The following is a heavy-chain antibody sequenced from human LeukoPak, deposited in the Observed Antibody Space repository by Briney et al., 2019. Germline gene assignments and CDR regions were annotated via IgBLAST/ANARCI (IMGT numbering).Heavy chain of an antibody. CDR3: AIDAYGSGFGDYFDY. V-gene: IGHV3-11*01. D-gene: IGHD3-10*01. J-gene: IGHJ4*02. CDR1: GFTFSDYY. Sequence: GGSLRLSCAASGFTFSDYYMTWIRQAPGKGLEWVAYISSSGDTIYYAGSVKGRFTISRDNAKNSLYLQMNSLRVEDTAVYYCAIDAYGSGFGDYFDYWGQGTLVTVSS. CDR2: ISSSGDTI.